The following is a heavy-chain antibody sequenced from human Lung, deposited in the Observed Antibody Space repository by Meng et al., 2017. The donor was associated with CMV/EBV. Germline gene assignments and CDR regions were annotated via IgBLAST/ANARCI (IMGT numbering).Heavy chain of an antibody. J-gene: IGHJ5*02. V-gene: IGHV4-34*01. D-gene: IGHD1-7*01. CDR3: AREGITGTTGFDP. Sequence: SXTXSLXCAVYGGSFSGYYWSWIRQPPGKGLEWIGGINHSGSTNYNPSLKSRVTISVDTSKNQFSLKLSSVTAADTAVYYCAREGITGTTGFDPWGQGTLVTVSS. CDR2: INHSGST. CDR1: GGSFSGYY.